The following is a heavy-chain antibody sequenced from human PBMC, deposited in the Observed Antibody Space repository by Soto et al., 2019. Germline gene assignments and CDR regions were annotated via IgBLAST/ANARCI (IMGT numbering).Heavy chain of an antibody. CDR2: IYSGGST. CDR1: GFTVSSNY. Sequence: EVQLVESGGGLIQPGGSLRLSCAASGFTVSSNYMSWVRQAPGKGLEWVSVIYSGGSTYYADSVKGRFTISRDNSKNTLYLQMTSLRAEDTAVYYCARVGTYYYDSSATSGMDVWGQGTTVTVSS. CDR3: ARVGTYYYDSSATSGMDV. J-gene: IGHJ6*02. D-gene: IGHD3-22*01. V-gene: IGHV3-53*01.